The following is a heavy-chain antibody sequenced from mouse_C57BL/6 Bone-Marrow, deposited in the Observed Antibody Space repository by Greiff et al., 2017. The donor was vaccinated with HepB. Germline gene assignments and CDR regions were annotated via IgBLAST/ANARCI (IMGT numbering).Heavy chain of an antibody. CDR1: GYSITSGYY. CDR2: IRYDGSN. CDR3: ASFSTAVVEGYMDD. J-gene: IGHJ4*01. V-gene: IGHV3-6*01. Sequence: ESGPGLVKPSQSLSLSCSVTGYSITSGYYWNWIRQFPGNKLEWMGYIRYDGSNNYNPSLKKRISITRDTPKNQFFLKLKSVTTEDTATYYCASFSTAVVEGYMDDWGQGTSVTVSS. D-gene: IGHD1-1*01.